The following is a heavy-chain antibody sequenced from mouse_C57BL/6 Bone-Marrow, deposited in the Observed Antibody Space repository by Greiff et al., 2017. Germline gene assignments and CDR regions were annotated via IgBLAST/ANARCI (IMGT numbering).Heavy chain of an antibody. V-gene: IGHV1-82*01. CDR1: GYAFSSSW. D-gene: IGHD3-2*02. J-gene: IGHJ4*01. CDR3: AGQLRLRNAMDY. CDR2: IYPGDGDT. Sequence: QVQLQQSGPELVKPGASVKISCKASGYAFSSSWMNWVKQRPGKGLEWIGRIYPGDGDTNYNGKFKGKATLTADKSSSTAYMQLSSLTSEDSAVYFCAGQLRLRNAMDYWGQGTSVTVSS.